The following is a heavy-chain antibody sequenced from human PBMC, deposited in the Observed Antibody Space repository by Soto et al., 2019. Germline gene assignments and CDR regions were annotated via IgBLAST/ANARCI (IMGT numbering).Heavy chain of an antibody. CDR1: GFTVSSNY. CDR2: IYSGGST. CDR3: ARDPPATRNGMDV. J-gene: IGHJ6*02. Sequence: EVQLVETGGGLIQPGGSLRLSCAASGFTVSSNYMSWVRQAPGKGLEWVSVIYSGGSTYYADSVRGRFTISRDNSKNTLYLQRKSLRAEDTAVYYCARDPPATRNGMDVWGQGTTVTVSS. V-gene: IGHV3-53*02.